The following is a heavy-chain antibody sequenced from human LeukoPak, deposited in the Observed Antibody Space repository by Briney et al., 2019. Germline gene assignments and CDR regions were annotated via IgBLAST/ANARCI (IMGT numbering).Heavy chain of an antibody. CDR3: ARDLVNYASPLDY. Sequence: PGGSLRLSCAASGFTFSDYFMSWIRQAPGKGLEWVSYISSSGSPIYYADSVKGRFTISRDNAKNSLFLQMYGLRAEDTAVYYCARDLVNYASPLDYWGQGTLVTVSS. CDR1: GFTFSDYF. J-gene: IGHJ4*02. D-gene: IGHD2-2*01. V-gene: IGHV3-11*01. CDR2: ISSSGSPI.